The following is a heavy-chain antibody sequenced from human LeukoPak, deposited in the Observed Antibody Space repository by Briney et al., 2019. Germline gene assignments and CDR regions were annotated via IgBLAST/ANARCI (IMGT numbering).Heavy chain of an antibody. Sequence: SETLSLTCTVSGGSISSSSYCWGWIRQPPGKGLEWIGSIYYSGSTYYNPSLKSRVTISVDTSKNQFSLKLSSVTAADTAVYYCARGTRTFDPWGQGTLVTVSS. V-gene: IGHV4-39*01. CDR3: ARGTRTFDP. CDR2: IYYSGST. D-gene: IGHD2-2*01. J-gene: IGHJ5*02. CDR1: GGSISSSSYC.